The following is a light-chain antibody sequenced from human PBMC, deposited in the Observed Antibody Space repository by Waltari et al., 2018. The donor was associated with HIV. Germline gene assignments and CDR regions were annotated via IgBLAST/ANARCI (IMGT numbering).Light chain of an antibody. V-gene: IGLV3-21*04. CDR1: TIESKS. Sequence: SSVLTQPPSVSVAPGKTATITCGGKTIESKSRQWYQQKTGQAPVLVICYDSDRPSGIPERFSGSNSGNTATLTISRVGVGDEADYYCQVLDSTIDHVLLGGGNKLTVL. CDR2: YDS. CDR3: QVLDSTIDHVL. J-gene: IGLJ2*01.